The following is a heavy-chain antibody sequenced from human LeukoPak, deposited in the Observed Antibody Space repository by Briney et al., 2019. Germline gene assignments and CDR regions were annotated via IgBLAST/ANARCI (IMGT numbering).Heavy chain of an antibody. V-gene: IGHV1-2*02. D-gene: IGHD3-10*01. Sequence: ASVKVSCQASGSPSIGDYLHWLRQAPGQGLEWMGWINPNSGGTNYAQKFQGRVTMTRHTSISTAYMVLSRLRSDDTAVYYCARITMVRRVILDYWGQGTLVTVSS. CDR2: INPNSGGT. J-gene: IGHJ4*02. CDR3: ARITMVRRVILDY. CDR1: GSPSIGDY.